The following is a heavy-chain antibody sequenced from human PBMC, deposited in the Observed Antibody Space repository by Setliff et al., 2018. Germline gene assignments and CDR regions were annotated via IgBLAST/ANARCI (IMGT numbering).Heavy chain of an antibody. D-gene: IGHD5-12*01. Sequence: ASVKVSCKTSGYPFTHQGISWVRQAPGQGLEWMGWISAYNGDTNFIRKFHDRVTMTTDRSTSTAYMELRSLGSDDTAMYYCARGGYGGYHEALDIWGQGTMVT. CDR1: GYPFTHQG. J-gene: IGHJ3*02. CDR2: ISAYNGDT. CDR3: ARGGYGGYHEALDI. V-gene: IGHV1-18*01.